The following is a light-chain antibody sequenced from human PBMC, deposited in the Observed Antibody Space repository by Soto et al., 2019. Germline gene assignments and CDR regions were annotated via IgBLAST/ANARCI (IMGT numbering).Light chain of an antibody. Sequence: RMTQSPSALSASVGDRATITCRASQSISSWLAWYQQKPGKAPKLLIYDASSLESGVPSRFSGSGSGTEFTLTISSLQPDDFATYYCQQYNSYSITFGQGTRLAIK. CDR3: QQYNSYSIT. CDR2: DAS. V-gene: IGKV1-5*01. J-gene: IGKJ5*01. CDR1: QSISSW.